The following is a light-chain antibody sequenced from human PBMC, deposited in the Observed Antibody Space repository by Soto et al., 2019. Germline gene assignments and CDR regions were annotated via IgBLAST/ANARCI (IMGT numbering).Light chain of an antibody. Sequence: DIQMTQSPSTLSASVVDRVTITCRASQSISNWLAWYQQKPGKAPNLLIYGASSLGSGVPSRFSGTGSGTEFTLTINSLQPDDFATYYCQQYKTYLWTFGQGTKVDIK. CDR3: QQYKTYLWT. V-gene: IGKV1-5*01. J-gene: IGKJ1*01. CDR2: GAS. CDR1: QSISNW.